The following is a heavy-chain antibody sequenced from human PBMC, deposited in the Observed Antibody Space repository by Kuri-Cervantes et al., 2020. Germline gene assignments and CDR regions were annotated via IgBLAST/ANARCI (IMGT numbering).Heavy chain of an antibody. V-gene: IGHV4-4*02. Sequence: SETLSLTCAVSGGSISSSNWWSWVRQPPGKGLEWIGEINHSGSTNYNPSLKSRVTISVDTSKNQFSLNLSSVTAADTAVYYCARGRWFLDYWGQGTLVTVSS. D-gene: IGHD2-15*01. CDR3: ARGRWFLDY. CDR1: GGSISSSNW. CDR2: INHSGST. J-gene: IGHJ4*02.